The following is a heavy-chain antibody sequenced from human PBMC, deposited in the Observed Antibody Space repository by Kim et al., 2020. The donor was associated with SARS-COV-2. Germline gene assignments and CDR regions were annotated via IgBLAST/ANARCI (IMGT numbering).Heavy chain of an antibody. CDR1: GFTFSSYA. Sequence: GGSLRLSCAASGFTFSSYAMSWVRQAPGKGLEWVSAISGSGGSTYYADSVKGRFTISRDNSKNTLFLQMNSLRAEDTAVYYCAKSLGDHYSNYAYYYYGMDVWGQGTTVTVSS. J-gene: IGHJ6*02. V-gene: IGHV3-23*01. CDR3: AKSLGDHYSNYAYYYYGMDV. D-gene: IGHD4-4*01. CDR2: ISGSGGST.